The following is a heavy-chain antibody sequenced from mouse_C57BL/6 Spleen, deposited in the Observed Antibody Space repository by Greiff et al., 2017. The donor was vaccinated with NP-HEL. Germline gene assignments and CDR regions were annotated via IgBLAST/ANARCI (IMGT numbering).Heavy chain of an antibody. Sequence: VQLQQPGTELVKPGASVKLSCKASGYTFTSYWMHWVKQRPGQGLEWIGNINPSNGGTNYNEKFKSKATLTVDKSSSTAYMQLSSLTSEDSAVYYCAREDYYGSSRYYAMDYWGQGTSVTVSS. CDR3: AREDYYGSSRYYAMDY. D-gene: IGHD1-1*01. CDR1: GYTFTSYW. CDR2: INPSNGGT. V-gene: IGHV1-53*01. J-gene: IGHJ4*01.